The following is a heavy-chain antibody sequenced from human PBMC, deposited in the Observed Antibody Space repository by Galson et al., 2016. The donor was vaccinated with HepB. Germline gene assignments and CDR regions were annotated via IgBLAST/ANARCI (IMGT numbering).Heavy chain of an antibody. CDR1: GGSISSGGYY. CDR2: IYYSGGT. J-gene: IGHJ6*02. Sequence: TLSLTCSVSGGSISSGGYYWSWIRQHPGKGLEWIGYIYYSGGTHYNPSLKSRATISVDMSKNQFSLYRSSVTAADTAAYYCARGSGSYYPYYYFGMDIWGQGTTVTVSS. D-gene: IGHD3-10*01. V-gene: IGHV4-31*03. CDR3: ARGSGSYYPYYYFGMDI.